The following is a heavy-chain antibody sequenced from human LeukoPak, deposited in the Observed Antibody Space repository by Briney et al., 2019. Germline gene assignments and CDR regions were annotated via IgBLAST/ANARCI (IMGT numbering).Heavy chain of an antibody. D-gene: IGHD3-10*01. CDR3: ARGSMVPQDYYYYYYMDV. J-gene: IGHJ6*03. CDR2: INPSGGST. Sequence: WASVKVSCKASGYTFTSYYMHWVRQAPGQGLEWMEIINPSGGSTSYAQKFQGRVTMTRDMSTSTVYMELSSLRSEDTAVYYCARGSMVPQDYYYYYYMDVWGKGTTVTVSS. V-gene: IGHV1-46*01. CDR1: GYTFTSYY.